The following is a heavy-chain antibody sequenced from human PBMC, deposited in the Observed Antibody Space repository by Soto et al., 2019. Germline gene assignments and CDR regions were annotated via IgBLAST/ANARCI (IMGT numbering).Heavy chain of an antibody. CDR1: GFTFNNYG. Sequence: PGGSLRLSCAASGFTFNNYGMHWVRQAPGKGLEWVAIIWYDGNNKFYAVSVKGRFAISRDNSMNTLYLQMNSLRAEDTAVYYCARDASKDCLGGSGGSCYLDYWGQGTQVTVSS. D-gene: IGHD2-15*01. CDR3: ARDASKDCLGGSGGSCYLDY. V-gene: IGHV3-33*01. J-gene: IGHJ4*02. CDR2: IWYDGNNK.